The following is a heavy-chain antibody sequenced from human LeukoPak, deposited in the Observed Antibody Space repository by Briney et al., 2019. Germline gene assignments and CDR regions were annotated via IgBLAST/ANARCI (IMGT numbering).Heavy chain of an antibody. CDR1: GFTFSNYA. Sequence: GGSLRLSCAASGFTFSNYAMHWVRQAPGKGLEWVAVISYDGSNKYYADSVKGRFTISRDNSKNTLYLQMNSLRAEDTAVYYCAKDATALLWFGELLKRGPFDYWGQGTLVTVSS. D-gene: IGHD3-10*01. J-gene: IGHJ4*02. CDR2: ISYDGSNK. CDR3: AKDATALLWFGELLKRGPFDY. V-gene: IGHV3-30*04.